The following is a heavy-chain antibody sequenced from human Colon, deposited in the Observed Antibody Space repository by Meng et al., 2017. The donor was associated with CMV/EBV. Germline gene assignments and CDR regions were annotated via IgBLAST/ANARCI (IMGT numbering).Heavy chain of an antibody. Sequence: GGSLRLSCAASGFTFSSYEMNWVRQAPGKGLEWVSYISSSGSTIYYADSVKGRFTISRDNAKNSLDLQMNSLRAEDTAVYYCARVSQRYGADFDYWGQGTLVTVSS. V-gene: IGHV3-48*03. CDR1: GFTFSSYE. CDR3: ARVSQRYGADFDY. J-gene: IGHJ4*02. CDR2: ISSSGSTI. D-gene: IGHD3-9*01.